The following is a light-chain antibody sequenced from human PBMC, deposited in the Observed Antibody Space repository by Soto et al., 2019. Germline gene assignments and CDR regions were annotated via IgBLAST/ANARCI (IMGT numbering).Light chain of an antibody. CDR3: QSYDSSLSGSV. CDR2: ANS. V-gene: IGLV1-40*01. J-gene: IGLJ3*02. CDR1: SSNIGAGYD. Sequence: QSVLTQPPSVSGAPGQRVTISCTGSSSNIGAGYDVHWYQQLLGTAPKLLIYANSNRPSGVPDRFSGSKSGTSASLAITGLQAEDEADYYCQSYDSSLSGSVFGGGTKVTVL.